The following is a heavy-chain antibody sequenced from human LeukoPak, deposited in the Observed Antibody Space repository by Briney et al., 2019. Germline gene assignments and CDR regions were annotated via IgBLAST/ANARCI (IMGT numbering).Heavy chain of an antibody. D-gene: IGHD1-26*01. J-gene: IGHJ6*03. Sequence: GGSLRLSCAASGFTFSDYNMRWIRQAPGKGLEWVAVISYDGSNKYYTDSVKGRFTISRDNSKNTLFLQMNSLRVEDTAVYYCAKHPGDFTGIVNYYYMDVWGKGTTVTVSS. CDR2: ISYDGSNK. CDR3: AKHPGDFTGIVNYYYMDV. CDR1: GFTFSDYN. V-gene: IGHV3-30*18.